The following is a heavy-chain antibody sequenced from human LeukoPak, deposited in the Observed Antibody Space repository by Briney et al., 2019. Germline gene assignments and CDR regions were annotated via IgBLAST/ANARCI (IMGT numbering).Heavy chain of an antibody. Sequence: GGSLRLSCAASGFTLSSYWMSWVRQAPGKGLEWVANIKQDGSEKYYVDSVKGRFTISRDNAKNSLYLQMNSLRAEDTAVYYCARARGYSYGYTYYYYYGMDVWGQGTTVTVSS. CDR2: IKQDGSEK. CDR1: GFTLSSYW. D-gene: IGHD5-18*01. CDR3: ARARGYSYGYTYYYYYGMDV. V-gene: IGHV3-7*01. J-gene: IGHJ6*02.